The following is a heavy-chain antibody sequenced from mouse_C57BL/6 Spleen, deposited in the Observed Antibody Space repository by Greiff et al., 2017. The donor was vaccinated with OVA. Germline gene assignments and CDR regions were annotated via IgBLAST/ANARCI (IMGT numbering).Heavy chain of an antibody. J-gene: IGHJ2*01. CDR1: GYTFTDYY. Sequence: VQLKESGPVLVKPGASVKMSCKASGYTFTDYYMNWVKQSHGKSLEWIGVINPYNGGTSYNQKFKGKATLTVDKSSSTAYMELNSLTSEDSAVYYCARPTVVATDYWGQGTTLTVSS. CDR2: INPYNGGT. CDR3: ARPTVVATDY. D-gene: IGHD1-1*01. V-gene: IGHV1-19*01.